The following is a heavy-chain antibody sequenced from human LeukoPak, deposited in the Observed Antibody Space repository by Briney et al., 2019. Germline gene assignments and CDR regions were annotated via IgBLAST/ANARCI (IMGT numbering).Heavy chain of an antibody. CDR1: GGSISSGDYY. V-gene: IGHV4-30-4*02. D-gene: IGHD6-13*01. Sequence: SETLSLTCTVSGGSISSGDYYWSWIRQPPGKGLEWIGYIYYSGSTYYNPSLKSRVTISVDTSKNQFSLKLSSVTAADTAVYYCARASHHSSSWYRDYYGMDVWGQGTTVTVSS. J-gene: IGHJ6*02. CDR2: IYYSGST. CDR3: ARASHHSSSWYRDYYGMDV.